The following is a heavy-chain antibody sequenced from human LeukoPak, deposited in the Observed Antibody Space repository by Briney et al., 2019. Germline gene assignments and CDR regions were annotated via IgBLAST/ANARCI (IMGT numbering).Heavy chain of an antibody. Sequence: GGSLRPSCAASGFTFSSHLMHWVRQAPGKGLEYVSAISSNGDSTYYANSVKGRFTISRDNSKSTLYLQMGSLRPEDTAVYYCARDLYCSRTSCYAPFDYWGQGTLVTVSS. D-gene: IGHD2-2*01. J-gene: IGHJ4*02. CDR1: GFTFSSHL. CDR2: ISSNGDST. CDR3: ARDLYCSRTSCYAPFDY. V-gene: IGHV3-64*01.